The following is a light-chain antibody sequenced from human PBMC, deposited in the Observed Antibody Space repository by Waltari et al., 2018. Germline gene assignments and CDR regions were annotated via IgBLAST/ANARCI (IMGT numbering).Light chain of an antibody. CDR3: QQYNNWPLT. CDR2: AAS. CDR1: QSVSSD. Sequence: PPCRASQSVSSDLAWYQQKSGQAPRLLIYAASNRATGIPARFNGGGSGTEFTLTISSLQSGDSAVYYCQQYNNWPLTFGQGTKVEIK. V-gene: IGKV3-15*01. J-gene: IGKJ1*01.